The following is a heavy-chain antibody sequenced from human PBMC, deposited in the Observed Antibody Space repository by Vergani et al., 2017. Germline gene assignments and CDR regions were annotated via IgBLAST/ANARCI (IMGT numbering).Heavy chain of an antibody. Sequence: EVQLVESGGGLVKPGGSLRLSCAASGFTFSNAWMSWVRQAPGKGLEWVGRIKSKTDGGTTDYAAPVNGRFTISRDDSKNTLYLQMNSLKTEDTAVYYCTAGVCRQLGSDYFYMDGWGKGTTVTVSS. CDR2: IKSKTDGGTT. CDR1: GFTFSNAW. J-gene: IGHJ6*03. D-gene: IGHD6-13*01. CDR3: TAGVCRQLGSDYFYMDG. V-gene: IGHV3-15*01.